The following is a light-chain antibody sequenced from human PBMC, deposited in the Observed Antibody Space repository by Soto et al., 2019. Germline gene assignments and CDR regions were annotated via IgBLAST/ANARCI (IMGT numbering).Light chain of an antibody. CDR3: QQYGSSSIT. V-gene: IGKV3-20*01. CDR2: GAS. Sequence: EIVLTQSPGTLSLSPGERATLSCRASQSFGSSHLAWYQQKPGQAPRLLIYGASTRVTGTPDRFSGSGSGTDFTLTISRLESDDSAFYYCQQYGSSSITFGQGTRLEI. CDR1: QSFGSSH. J-gene: IGKJ5*01.